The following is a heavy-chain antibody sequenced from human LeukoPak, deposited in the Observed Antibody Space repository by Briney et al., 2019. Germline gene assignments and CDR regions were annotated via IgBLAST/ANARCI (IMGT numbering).Heavy chain of an antibody. CDR3: AKDPRGDRAHYFDY. CDR2: ISGGGGST. J-gene: IGHJ4*02. CDR1: GFTFSSYA. V-gene: IGHV3-23*01. D-gene: IGHD3-10*01. Sequence: GGSLRLSCAASGFTFSSYAMSWVRQAPGKGLEWVSAISGGGGSTYYADSVKGRFTISRDNSKNTLYLQMNSLRAEDTAVYYCAKDPRGDRAHYFDYWGQGTLVTVSS.